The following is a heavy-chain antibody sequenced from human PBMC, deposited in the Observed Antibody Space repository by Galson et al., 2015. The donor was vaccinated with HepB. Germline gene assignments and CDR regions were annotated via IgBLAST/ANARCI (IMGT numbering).Heavy chain of an antibody. CDR1: GFTFSNAW. D-gene: IGHD3-10*01. V-gene: IGHV3-15*01. CDR3: TTRDQPITMDRGGQGDGIDV. Sequence: SLRLSCAASGFTFSNAWMSWVRQAPGKGLEWVAGIKSKTDSWTTDYAAPVKGSFTISRDDSKNTLYLQMNSLKTEDTAVYYCTTRDQPITMDRGGQGDGIDVWGQGTTVTVSS. CDR2: IKSKTDSWTT. J-gene: IGHJ6*02.